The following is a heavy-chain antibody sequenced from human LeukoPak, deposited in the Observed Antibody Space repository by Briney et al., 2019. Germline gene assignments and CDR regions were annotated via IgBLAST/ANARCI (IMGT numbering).Heavy chain of an antibody. CDR1: GFTFSSYS. CDR3: ARDATFRYSRPSYFDY. CDR2: ISSSSSYI. V-gene: IGHV3-21*05. J-gene: IGHJ4*02. D-gene: IGHD2-15*01. Sequence: GGSLRLSCAASGFTFSSYSMNWVRQAPGKGLEWVSYISSSSSYIYYADSVKGRFTISRDNAKNSLYLQMNSLRAEDTAVYYCARDATFRYSRPSYFDYWGQGTLVTVSS.